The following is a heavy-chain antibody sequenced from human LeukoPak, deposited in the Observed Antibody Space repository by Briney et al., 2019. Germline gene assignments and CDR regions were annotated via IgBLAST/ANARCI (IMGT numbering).Heavy chain of an antibody. Sequence: GGSLRLSCAASGFTFSDYYMSWIRQAPGKGLEWVSYISSSSSTIYYADSVKGRFTISRDNAKNSLYLQMNSLRAEDTAVYYCARDQRYYYDSSGYPRASAQSLDYWGQGTLVTVSS. V-gene: IGHV3-11*01. CDR3: ARDQRYYYDSSGYPRASAQSLDY. CDR1: GFTFSDYY. CDR2: ISSSSSTI. D-gene: IGHD3-22*01. J-gene: IGHJ4*02.